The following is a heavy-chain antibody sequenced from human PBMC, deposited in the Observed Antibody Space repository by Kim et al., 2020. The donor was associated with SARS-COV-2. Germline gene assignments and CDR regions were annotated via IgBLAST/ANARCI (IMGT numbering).Heavy chain of an antibody. J-gene: IGHJ6*02. CDR3: ARPYRRQWFGELRGNYYYGMDV. Sequence: GGSLRLSCAASGFTFSSYSMNWVRQAPGKGLEWVSSISSSSSYIYYADSVKGRFTISRDNAKNALYLQMNSLRAEDTAVYYCARPYRRQWFGELRGNYYYGMDVWGQGTTVTVSS. D-gene: IGHD3-10*01. CDR2: ISSSSSYI. CDR1: GFTFSSYS. V-gene: IGHV3-21*01.